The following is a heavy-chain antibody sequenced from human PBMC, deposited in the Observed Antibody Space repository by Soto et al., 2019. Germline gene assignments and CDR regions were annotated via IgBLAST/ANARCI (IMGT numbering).Heavy chain of an antibody. CDR2: ISGSGGST. Sequence: GSLRLSCAASGFTFSSYAMSWVRQAPGKGLEWVSAISGSGGSTYYADSVKGRFTISRDNSKNTLYLQMNSLRAEDTAVYYCAKTPVSIYSSGWRINWFDPWGQGTLVTVSS. CDR1: GFTFSSYA. CDR3: AKTPVSIYSSGWRINWFDP. J-gene: IGHJ5*02. D-gene: IGHD6-19*01. V-gene: IGHV3-23*01.